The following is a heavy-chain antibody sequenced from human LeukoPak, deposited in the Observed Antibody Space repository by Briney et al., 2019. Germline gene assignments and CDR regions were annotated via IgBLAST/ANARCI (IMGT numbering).Heavy chain of an antibody. CDR1: GYAFTGYY. CDR3: ARVFVGSGSYYPY. J-gene: IGHJ4*02. D-gene: IGHD3-10*01. CDR2: INPNSGGT. Sequence: ASVKVSCKASGYAFTGYYMHWVRQAPGQGLEWMGWINPNSGGTNYAQKFQGRVTMTRDTSISTAYTELSRLRSDDTAVYYCARVFVGSGSYYPYWGQGTLVTVSS. V-gene: IGHV1-2*02.